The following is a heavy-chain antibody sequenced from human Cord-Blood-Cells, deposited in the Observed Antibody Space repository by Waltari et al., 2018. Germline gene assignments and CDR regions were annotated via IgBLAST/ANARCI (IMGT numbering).Heavy chain of an antibody. CDR3: ARGVGPAAFDY. J-gene: IGHJ4*02. CDR2: INAGKGNT. D-gene: IGHD2-2*01. Sequence: QVQLVQSGAEVKKPGASVKVSCKASGYTFTSYAMHWVRQAPGQRLEGMGWINAGKGNTKYSQKCQGRVTITRDTSASTAYMELSSLRSEDTAVYYCARGVGPAAFDYWGQGTLVTVSS. V-gene: IGHV1-3*01. CDR1: GYTFTSYA.